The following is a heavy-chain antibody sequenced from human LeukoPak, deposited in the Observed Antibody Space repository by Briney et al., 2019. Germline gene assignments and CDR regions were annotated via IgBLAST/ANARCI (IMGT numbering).Heavy chain of an antibody. J-gene: IGHJ4*02. V-gene: IGHV3-23*01. Sequence: GGSLRLSCAASGFTFSSYAMSWVRQAPGKGLEWVSATSGSGGSTYYADSVKGRFTISRDNSKNTLYLQMNSLRAEDTAVYYCASDARHSEVGYFDYWGQGTLVTVSS. D-gene: IGHD6-6*01. CDR2: TSGSGGST. CDR1: GFTFSSYA. CDR3: ASDARHSEVGYFDY.